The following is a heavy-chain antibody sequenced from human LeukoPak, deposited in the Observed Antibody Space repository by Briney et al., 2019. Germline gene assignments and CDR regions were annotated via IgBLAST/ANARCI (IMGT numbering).Heavy chain of an antibody. CDR3: ARAPYFDFWTGYYFDY. J-gene: IGHJ4*02. CDR1: GGTFSSYA. CDR2: IIPILGIA. V-gene: IGHV1-69*04. Sequence: SVKVSCKASGGTFSSYAISWVRQAPGQGLEWMGRIIPILGIANYAQKFQGRVTITADKSTSTAYMELSSLRSEDTAVYYCARAPYFDFWTGYYFDYWGQGTLVTVSS. D-gene: IGHD3-3*01.